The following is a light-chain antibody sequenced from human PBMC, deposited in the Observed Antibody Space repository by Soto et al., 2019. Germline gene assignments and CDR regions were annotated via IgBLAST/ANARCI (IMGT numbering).Light chain of an antibody. CDR1: QSLSSNY. J-gene: IGKJ1*01. Sequence: EIVLTQSPGTLSLSPGERVTLSCRASQSLSSNYLAWYQQKPGQAPRLLIFGASSRATGIPDRFSGSGSGTDFTVTISRLEPEDFAVYYCQRYGGSPGTFGQGTKVEIK. CDR3: QRYGGSPGT. V-gene: IGKV3-20*01. CDR2: GAS.